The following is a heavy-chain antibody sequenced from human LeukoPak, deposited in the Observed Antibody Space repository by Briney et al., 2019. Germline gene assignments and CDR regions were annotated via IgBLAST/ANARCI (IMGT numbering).Heavy chain of an antibody. D-gene: IGHD1-14*01. CDR2: ISSSSRTI. V-gene: IGHV3-48*01. Sequence: GGSLRLSCAASDLTFSTFTMHWVRQAPGKGLEWVSSISSSSRTINYADSVQGRFTVSRDNANNSIYLQMNDLRREDTALYYCAKGSPRGGLDYWGQGTLVTVSS. CDR3: AKGSPRGGLDY. CDR1: DLTFSTFT. J-gene: IGHJ4*02.